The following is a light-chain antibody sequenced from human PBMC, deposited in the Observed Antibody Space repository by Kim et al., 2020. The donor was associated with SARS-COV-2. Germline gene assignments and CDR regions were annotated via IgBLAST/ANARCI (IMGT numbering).Light chain of an antibody. Sequence: SLSPGERATLSCRASQSVGSDLAWYQQKPGQAPTLVLYDVSNRACGITGSFSGSGSGTDFTLTISSLAPEDFAVYYCQQRSDWPLTCGGGTKLEI. J-gene: IGKJ4*01. CDR2: DVS. CDR1: QSVGSD. CDR3: QQRSDWPLT. V-gene: IGKV3-11*01.